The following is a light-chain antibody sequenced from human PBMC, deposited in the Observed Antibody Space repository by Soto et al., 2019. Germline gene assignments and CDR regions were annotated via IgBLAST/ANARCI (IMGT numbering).Light chain of an antibody. CDR3: CSYAGSSTFVV. J-gene: IGLJ3*02. Sequence: QSALTQPASVSGSPGQSITISCTGTSSDVGSYNLVSWYQQHPGKAPKLMIYEVSKRPSGVSNRFSGSKSGNTASLTISGLQAEVEADYCCCSYAGSSTFVVFGGGIELTVL. V-gene: IGLV2-23*02. CDR2: EVS. CDR1: SSDVGSYNL.